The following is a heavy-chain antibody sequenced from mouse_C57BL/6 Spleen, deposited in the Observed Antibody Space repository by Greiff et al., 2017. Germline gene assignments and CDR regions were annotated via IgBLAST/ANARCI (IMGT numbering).Heavy chain of an antibody. CDR1: GYTFTDYE. Sequence: VQLQESGAELVRPGASVTLSCKASGYTFTDYEMHWVKQTPVHGLEWIGAIDPETGGTAYNQKFKGKAILTAAKSSSTAYMELRSLTSEDSAVYYCTRLSRGNYPFGYWGKGTTLTVSS. CDR3: TRLSRGNYPFGY. V-gene: IGHV1-15*01. J-gene: IGHJ2*01. CDR2: IDPETGGT. D-gene: IGHD2-1*01.